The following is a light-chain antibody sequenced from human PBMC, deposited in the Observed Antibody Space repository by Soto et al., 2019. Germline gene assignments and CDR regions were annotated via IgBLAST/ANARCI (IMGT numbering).Light chain of an antibody. Sequence: QSVMTQPPSVSAAPGQTVTISCSGSSSNIGGNSVSWYQQLPGTAPKLLIYDDNKRPSGIPDRFSGSKSGTSATLGITGFQTGDEADYYCQSYDSSLSRRWVFGGGTKVTVL. CDR3: QSYDSSLSRRWV. V-gene: IGLV1-51*01. CDR2: DDN. J-gene: IGLJ3*02. CDR1: SSNIGGNS.